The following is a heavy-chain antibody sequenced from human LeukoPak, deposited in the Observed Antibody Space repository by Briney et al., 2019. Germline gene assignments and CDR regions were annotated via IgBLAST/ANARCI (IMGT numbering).Heavy chain of an antibody. CDR3: ARHKPTMVRGVIIDY. V-gene: IGHV4-39*01. Sequence: SETLSLTCTVSGGSISSSSYCWGWLRQPPGKGREGIGSIYYSATTSYNPSLNTRVPISVHTSKNHFSLKLSSVTAADTAVYYCARHKPTMVRGVIIDYWGQGTLVTVSS. CDR1: GGSISSSSYC. CDR2: IYYSATT. D-gene: IGHD3-10*01. J-gene: IGHJ4*02.